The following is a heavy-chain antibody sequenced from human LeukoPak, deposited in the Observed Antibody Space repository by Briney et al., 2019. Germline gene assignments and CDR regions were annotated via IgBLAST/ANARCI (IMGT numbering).Heavy chain of an antibody. CDR2: ISYDGSNK. CDR3: AKSAVVVVIRGVDY. Sequence: GRSLRLSCAASGFTFSSYGMHWVRQAPGKGLEWVAVISYDGSNKYYADSVKGRFTISRDNSKNTLYLQTNSLRAEDTAVYYCAKSAVVVVIRGVDYWGQGTLVTVSS. CDR1: GFTFSSYG. D-gene: IGHD3-22*01. J-gene: IGHJ4*02. V-gene: IGHV3-30*18.